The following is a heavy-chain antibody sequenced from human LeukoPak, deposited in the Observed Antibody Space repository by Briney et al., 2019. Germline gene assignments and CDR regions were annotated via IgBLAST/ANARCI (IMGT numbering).Heavy chain of an antibody. CDR3: AKALTSGWYLDAFNI. CDR2: ISYDGSNK. CDR1: GFTFSSYW. V-gene: IGHV3-30*18. J-gene: IGHJ3*02. Sequence: PGGSLRLSCAASGFTFSSYWMHWVRQAPGKGLEWVAVISYDGSNKYYADSVKGRFTISRDNSKNTLFLEMNSLRAEDTAVYYCAKALTSGWYLDAFNIWGQGTMVTVSS. D-gene: IGHD6-19*01.